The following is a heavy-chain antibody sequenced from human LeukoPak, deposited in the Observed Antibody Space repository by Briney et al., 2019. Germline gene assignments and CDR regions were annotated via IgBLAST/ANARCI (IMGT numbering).Heavy chain of an antibody. V-gene: IGHV1-18*01. CDR2: ISAYNGST. CDR1: GYTFTSYG. D-gene: IGHD6-19*01. CDR3: ARGGSSGWYLYWFDP. Sequence: ALVKVSCKASGYTFTSYGISWVRQAPGQGLEWMGWISAYNGSTNYAQKLQGRVTMTTDTSTSTAYMELRSLRSDDTAVYYCARGGSSGWYLYWFDPWGQGTLVTVSS. J-gene: IGHJ5*02.